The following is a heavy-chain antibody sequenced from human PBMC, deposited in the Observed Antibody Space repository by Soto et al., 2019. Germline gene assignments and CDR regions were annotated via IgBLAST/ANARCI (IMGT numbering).Heavy chain of an antibody. CDR3: ASRYCTNGVCIVSAESLEGSPGTGPFDY. Sequence: SETLSLTCAVYGGSFSGYYWSWIRQPPGKGLEWIGEINHSGSTNYNPSLKSRVTISVDTSKNQFSLKLSSVTAADTAVYYCASRYCTNGVCIVSAESLEGSPGTGPFDYWGQGTLVTVSS. J-gene: IGHJ4*02. CDR2: INHSGST. D-gene: IGHD2-8*01. V-gene: IGHV4-34*01. CDR1: GGSFSGYY.